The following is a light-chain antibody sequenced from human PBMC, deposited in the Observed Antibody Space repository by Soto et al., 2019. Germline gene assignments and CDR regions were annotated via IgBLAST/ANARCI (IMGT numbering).Light chain of an antibody. CDR1: QSVSGY. CDR2: ADS. V-gene: IGKV3-11*01. J-gene: IGKJ5*01. Sequence: TQSPSTLSASVGDTVTLSCRASQSVSGYIGWYQQKPGQAPRLLIYADSNRATGIPARFSGSGSGTDFTLTISSLEPEDFSVYYCQQRYNWPINFGQGTRLEIK. CDR3: QQRYNWPIN.